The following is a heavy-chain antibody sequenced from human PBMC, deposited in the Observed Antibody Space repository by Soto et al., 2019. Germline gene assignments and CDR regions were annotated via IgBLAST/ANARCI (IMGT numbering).Heavy chain of an antibody. CDR3: ARDAELELPHDYYYYMDV. V-gene: IGHV1-18*01. J-gene: IGHJ6*03. Sequence: ASVKVSCKASGYTFTSYGISWVRQAPGQGLEWMGWISAYNGNTNYAQKLQGRVTMTTDTSTGTAYVELRSLRSDDTAVYYCARDAELELPHDYYYYMDVWGKGTTVTVSS. CDR1: GYTFTSYG. CDR2: ISAYNGNT. D-gene: IGHD1-7*01.